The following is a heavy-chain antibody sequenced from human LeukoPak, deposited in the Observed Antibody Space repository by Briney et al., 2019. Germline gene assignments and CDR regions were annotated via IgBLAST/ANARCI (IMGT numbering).Heavy chain of an antibody. CDR2: IDDSGVIR. CDR1: GFTFKTHT. Sequence: GGSLRLSCAASGFTFKTHTMSWVRQAPGKGLEWVSRIDDSGVIRSYADSVKGRFTISRDNSKMTLTLQMNSLRAEDTAVYYCAKRLKRNYYYHYAMDVWGQGTTVTVSS. V-gene: IGHV3-23*01. CDR3: AKRLKRNYYYHYAMDV. D-gene: IGHD3-22*01. J-gene: IGHJ6*02.